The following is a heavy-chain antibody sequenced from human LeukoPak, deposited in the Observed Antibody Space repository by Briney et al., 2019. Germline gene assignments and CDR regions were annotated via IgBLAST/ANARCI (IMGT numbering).Heavy chain of an antibody. Sequence: GGSLRLSCAASGXTFSSYWVHWVRQGPDKGLLWVARVRTDGSDIVYADSVKGRFTISRDNAKNTLYLQMDSLRAEDTAVYFCARDRGGGSYFDYWGQGTQVTVSS. CDR2: VRTDGSDI. D-gene: IGHD2-15*01. V-gene: IGHV3-74*01. J-gene: IGHJ4*02. CDR1: GXTFSSYW. CDR3: ARDRGGGSYFDY.